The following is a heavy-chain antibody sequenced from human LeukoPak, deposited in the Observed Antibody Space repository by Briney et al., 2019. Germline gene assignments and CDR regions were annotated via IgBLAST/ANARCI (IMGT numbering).Heavy chain of an antibody. CDR3: ARGPRITMVRGGQWYYYMDV. Sequence: ASVKVSCKASGYTFTGYYMHWVRQAPGQGLEWMGLINPSGGSTNYAQKFQGRVTMTRDTSTSTVYMELNSLRSEDTAVYYCARGPRITMVRGGQWYYYMDVWGKGTTVTISS. D-gene: IGHD3-10*01. V-gene: IGHV1-46*01. J-gene: IGHJ6*03. CDR2: INPSGGST. CDR1: GYTFTGYY.